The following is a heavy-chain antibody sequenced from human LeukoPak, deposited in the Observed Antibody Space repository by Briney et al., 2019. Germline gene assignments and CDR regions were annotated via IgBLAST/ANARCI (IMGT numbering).Heavy chain of an antibody. V-gene: IGHV4-34*01. CDR3: ARYGSSWHSFDY. CDR2: LCYNENN. J-gene: IGHJ4*02. CDR1: GGSFSGYY. D-gene: IGHD6-13*01. Sequence: SETLSLTCAVYGGSFSGYYWSWIRQPPGKGLEWIGTLCYNENNYYNPSLKSRVTVSVDTSKNQFSLKLNSVTAADTAVYYCARYGSSWHSFDYWGQGILVSVSS.